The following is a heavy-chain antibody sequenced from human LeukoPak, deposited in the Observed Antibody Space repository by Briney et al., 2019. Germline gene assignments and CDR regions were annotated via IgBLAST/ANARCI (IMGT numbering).Heavy chain of an antibody. Sequence: PGGSLRLSCAASGFTFSSYGMHWVRQAPGKGLEWVAVISYDGSNKYYADSVKGRFTISRDNSKNTLYLQMNSLRAEDTAVYYCAKGDRGSWYLVDYWGQGTLVTVSS. CDR2: ISYDGSNK. J-gene: IGHJ4*02. V-gene: IGHV3-30*18. D-gene: IGHD6-13*01. CDR3: AKGDRGSWYLVDY. CDR1: GFTFSSYG.